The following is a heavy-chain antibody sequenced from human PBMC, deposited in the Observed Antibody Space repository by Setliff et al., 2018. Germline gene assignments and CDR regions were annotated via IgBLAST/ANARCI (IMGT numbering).Heavy chain of an antibody. J-gene: IGHJ4*02. CDR1: GYNFNIFW. CDR2: IYPGDSDA. CDR3: ARQRGNSGYDYYY. Sequence: GESLKISCQASGYNFNIFWIGWVRQMPGKGLEWMGIIYPGDSDARYSPSFQGQVTISVDKSTTTAYLQWSSLEASDTAMYYCARQRGNSGYDYYYWGQGTLVTVSS. V-gene: IGHV5-51*01. D-gene: IGHD5-12*01.